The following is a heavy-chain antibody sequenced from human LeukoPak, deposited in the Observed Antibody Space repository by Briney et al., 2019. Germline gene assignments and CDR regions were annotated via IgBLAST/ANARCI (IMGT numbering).Heavy chain of an antibody. CDR3: ARDRYCSSTSCSPDAFDI. V-gene: IGHV4-59*01. J-gene: IGHJ3*02. CDR1: GGSISSYY. CDR2: IYYSGST. Sequence: PSETLSLTCTVSGGSISSYYWSWIRQPPRKGLEWSGYIYYSGSTNYNPSLNSRVTISVDTSKNQFSLKLSSVTAADTAVYYCARDRYCSSTSCSPDAFDIWGQGTMVTVSS. D-gene: IGHD2-2*01.